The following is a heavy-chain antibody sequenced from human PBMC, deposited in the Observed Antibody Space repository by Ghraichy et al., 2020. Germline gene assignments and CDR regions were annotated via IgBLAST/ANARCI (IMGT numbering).Heavy chain of an antibody. J-gene: IGHJ3*01. CDR3: ARDTTTLRSGSFYDALDL. CDR1: GFTLSSYW. D-gene: IGHD2-15*01. V-gene: IGHV3-7*03. Sequence: GGSLRLSCAASGFTLSSYWMTWVRQAPGKGLEWVANINKDGSVKNYVDSVKGRFTVSRDNAKNSLCLQMDSLRAEDTAIYYCARDTTTLRSGSFYDALDLWGRGTMVTVSS. CDR2: INKDGSVK.